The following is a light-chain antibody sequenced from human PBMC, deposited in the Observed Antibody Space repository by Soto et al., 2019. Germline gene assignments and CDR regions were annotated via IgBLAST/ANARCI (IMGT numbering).Light chain of an antibody. CDR1: SSDIGSYNY. CDR3: ISYRGSDTSYV. Sequence: QSVLTHPASVSWSPGHSITIACTGTSSDIGSYNYVAWYQQFPGKTPKLIIYEVRNRPSGVSFRFSGSKSGNTASLTISGLQAEDEDDYYCISYRGSDTSYVFGTGTRSPS. V-gene: IGLV2-14*01. J-gene: IGLJ1*01. CDR2: EVR.